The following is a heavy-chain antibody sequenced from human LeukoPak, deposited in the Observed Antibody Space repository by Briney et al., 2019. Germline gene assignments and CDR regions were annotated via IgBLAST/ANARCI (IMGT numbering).Heavy chain of an antibody. J-gene: IGHJ4*02. V-gene: IGHV3-30*02. CDR1: GFTLSSQD. D-gene: IGHD3-3*01. CDR3: ASSGITIFGVVIN. Sequence: GGSLRLSCAASGFTLSSQDMNWVRQAPGKGLEWVALLRNDGRNKYYAGSVKGRFTISRDNAKNSLYLQMNSLRAEDAAVYYCASSGITIFGVVINWGQGTLVTVSS. CDR2: LRNDGRNK.